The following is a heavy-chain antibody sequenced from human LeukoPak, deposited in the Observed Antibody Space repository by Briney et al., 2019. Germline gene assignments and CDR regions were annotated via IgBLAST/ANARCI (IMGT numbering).Heavy chain of an antibody. Sequence: PSETLSLTCTVSGGSISSYYWSWIRQPPGKGLEWIGYIYHSGSTYYNPSLKSRVTISVDRSKNQFSLKLSSVTAADTAVYYCARARISCSSTSCSRVAFEIWGQGTMVTVSS. CDR1: GGSISSYY. J-gene: IGHJ3*02. V-gene: IGHV4-59*12. D-gene: IGHD2-2*01. CDR2: IYHSGST. CDR3: ARARISCSSTSCSRVAFEI.